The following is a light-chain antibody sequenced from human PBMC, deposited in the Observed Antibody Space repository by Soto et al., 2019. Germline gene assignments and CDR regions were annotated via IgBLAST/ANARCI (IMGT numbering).Light chain of an antibody. CDR1: GSNIGPNY. CDR2: NND. CDR3: AAWDDSLSGRV. J-gene: IGLJ3*02. V-gene: IGLV1-47*02. Sequence: QSVLTQPSSASGTPGQRVTMSCSGSGSNIGPNYVYWFQQFPGTAPKLLIYNNDQRPSGVPDRFSGSKSGTSASLDISGLRSEDEADYYCAAWDDSLSGRVFGGGTKVTVL.